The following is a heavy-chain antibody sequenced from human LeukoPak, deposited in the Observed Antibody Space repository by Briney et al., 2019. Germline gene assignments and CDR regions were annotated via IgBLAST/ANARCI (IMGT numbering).Heavy chain of an antibody. V-gene: IGHV3-48*01. D-gene: IGHD6-13*01. J-gene: IGHJ3*02. CDR1: GFTFSSYS. CDR2: IGGSGTTI. Sequence: PGGSLRLSCAASGFTFSSYSMNWVRQAPGKGLEWVSHIGGSGTTIYYADSVKGRFTISRDNAKKLLYLQMNSLRAEDTALYHCARVRSSSWFNDAFDIWGQGTMVTVSS. CDR3: ARVRSSSWFNDAFDI.